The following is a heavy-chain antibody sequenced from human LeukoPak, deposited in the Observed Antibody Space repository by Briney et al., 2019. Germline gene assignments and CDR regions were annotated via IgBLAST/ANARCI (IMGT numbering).Heavy chain of an antibody. D-gene: IGHD5-18*01. CDR2: IYSGGST. CDR1: GFTVRSSY. V-gene: IGHV3-53*01. J-gene: IGHJ4*02. Sequence: GGSLRLSCAASGFTVRSSYMGWVRQAPGKGLEWVSLIYSGGSTYYAASVKGRFTISRDNSKNTSYLQMDSLRPEDTAVYYCAKGYNYAYEYWGQGTLVTVSS. CDR3: AKGYNYAYEY.